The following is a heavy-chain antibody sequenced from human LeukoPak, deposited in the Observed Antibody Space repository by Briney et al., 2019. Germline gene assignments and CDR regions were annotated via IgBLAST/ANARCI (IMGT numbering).Heavy chain of an antibody. V-gene: IGHV1-2*02. J-gene: IGHJ4*02. CDR1: GYTFTGYY. Sequence: ASVKVSCKASGYTFTGYYMHWVRQAPGQGLEWMGWINPNSGGTNYAQKFRGRVTMARDTSISTAYMELSRLRSDDTAVYYCARDPLAGRIGYSSGWYVFNYFDYWGQGTLVTVSS. CDR2: INPNSGGT. CDR3: ARDPLAGRIGYSSGWYVFNYFDY. D-gene: IGHD6-19*01.